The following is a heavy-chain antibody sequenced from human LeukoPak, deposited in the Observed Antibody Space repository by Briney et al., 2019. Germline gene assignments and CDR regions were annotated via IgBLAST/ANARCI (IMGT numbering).Heavy chain of an antibody. J-gene: IGHJ3*02. CDR3: ARDRDPGYNDSSGYRRVNAFDI. CDR1: RFTFSSYS. CDR2: ISSSGSYI. D-gene: IGHD3-22*01. Sequence: GGSLRLSCAASRFTFSSYSMNWVRQAPGKGLEWVSSISSSGSYIYYADSVKGRFTISRDNAKNSLYLQMNSLRAEDTAVYYCARDRDPGYNDSSGYRRVNAFDIWGQGTMVTVSS. V-gene: IGHV3-21*01.